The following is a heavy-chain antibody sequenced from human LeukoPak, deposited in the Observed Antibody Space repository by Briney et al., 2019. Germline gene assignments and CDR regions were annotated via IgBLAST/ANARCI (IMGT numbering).Heavy chain of an antibody. Sequence: PSETLSLTCTGSGGSISSYCWSWIRQPPGKGLEWIGYIYYSGSTNYNPSLKSRVTISVDTSKNQFSLKLSSVTAADTAVYYCAREATYYDILTGDDAFDIWGQGTMVTVSS. V-gene: IGHV4-59*01. CDR2: IYYSGST. D-gene: IGHD3-9*01. J-gene: IGHJ3*02. CDR3: AREATYYDILTGDDAFDI. CDR1: GGSISSYC.